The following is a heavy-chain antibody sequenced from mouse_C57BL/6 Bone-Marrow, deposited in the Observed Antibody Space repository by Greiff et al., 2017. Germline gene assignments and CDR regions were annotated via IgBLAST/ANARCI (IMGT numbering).Heavy chain of an antibody. CDR3: ARGGSYYYAMDY. Sequence: VQLQQPGAELVRPGSSVKLSCKASGYTFTSYWMHWVKQRPIQGLEWIGNIDPSDSETHYNQKFKDKATLTVDKSSSTAYMQLSSLTSEDSAVYYCARGGSYYYAMDYWGQGTSVTVSS. CDR1: GYTFTSYW. D-gene: IGHD1-3*01. J-gene: IGHJ4*01. V-gene: IGHV1-52*01. CDR2: IDPSDSET.